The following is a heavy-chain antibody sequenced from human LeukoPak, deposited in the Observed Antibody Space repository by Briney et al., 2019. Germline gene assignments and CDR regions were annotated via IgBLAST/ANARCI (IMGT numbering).Heavy chain of an antibody. Sequence: ASVKVSCKASGYTFTSYGISCVRQAPGQGLEWMGWISAYNGNTNHAQKLQGRVTMTTDTSTSTAYMELRSLRSDDTAVYYCARYDTSGYYKDYWGQGTLVTVSS. V-gene: IGHV1-18*01. CDR2: ISAYNGNT. J-gene: IGHJ4*02. CDR1: GYTFTSYG. CDR3: ARYDTSGYYKDY. D-gene: IGHD3-22*01.